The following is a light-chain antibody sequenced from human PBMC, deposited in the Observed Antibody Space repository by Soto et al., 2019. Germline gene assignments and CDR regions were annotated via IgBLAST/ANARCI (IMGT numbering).Light chain of an antibody. Sequence: QSVLTQPASVSGSPGQSITIPCTGTSSDVGGYNYVSWYQQHPGKAPKLIIYDVSNRPSGVSNRFSGSKSGNTASLTISGLQAEDEADYYCSSYTSSSTYVFGTGTKVTDL. J-gene: IGLJ1*01. V-gene: IGLV2-14*03. CDR3: SSYTSSSTYV. CDR2: DVS. CDR1: SSDVGGYNY.